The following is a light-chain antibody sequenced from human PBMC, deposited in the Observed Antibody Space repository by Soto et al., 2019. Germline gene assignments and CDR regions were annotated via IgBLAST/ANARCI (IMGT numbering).Light chain of an antibody. Sequence: QSALTQPPSASGTPGQGVNISCSGCNSNIGSHAVNWYQQLPGMAPRLLIYNTNRRHPGVPDRFSASKSGMSASLAISGLQVDDEADYFCASWDDSLDGPWLFGGGTKVTVL. V-gene: IGLV1-44*01. CDR1: NSNIGSHA. J-gene: IGLJ3*02. CDR3: ASWDDSLDGPWL. CDR2: NTN.